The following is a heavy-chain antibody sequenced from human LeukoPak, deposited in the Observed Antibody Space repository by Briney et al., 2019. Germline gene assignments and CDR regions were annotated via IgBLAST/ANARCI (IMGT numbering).Heavy chain of an antibody. CDR3: ARRSGYSSNWLDF. V-gene: IGHV1-2*02. Sequence: SQTVTSEAAGYSKSVDLRRRLSQATEQGLEWMGSINPHSGGANYAQKFQGRVAMTRDTSISTAYVELSSLRSDDTAVYYCARRSGYSSNWLDFWGQGTLVTVSS. CDR1: GYSKSVDL. D-gene: IGHD6-13*01. CDR2: INPHSGGA. J-gene: IGHJ4*02.